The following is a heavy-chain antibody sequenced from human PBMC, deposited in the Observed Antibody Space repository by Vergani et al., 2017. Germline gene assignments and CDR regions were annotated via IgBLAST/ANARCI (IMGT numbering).Heavy chain of an antibody. CDR1: GFSLSTSGMR. CDR3: AHQPDELRFDY. D-gene: IGHD3-10*01. V-gene: IGHV2-70*04. J-gene: IGHJ4*02. CDR2: IDWDDDK. Sequence: QVTLKESGPALVKPTQTLTLTCTFSGFSLSTSGMRVSWIRQPPGKALEWLARIDWDDDKFYSTSLKTRLTISKDTSKNQVVLTMTNMDPVDTATYYCAHQPDELRFDYWGQGTLVTVSS.